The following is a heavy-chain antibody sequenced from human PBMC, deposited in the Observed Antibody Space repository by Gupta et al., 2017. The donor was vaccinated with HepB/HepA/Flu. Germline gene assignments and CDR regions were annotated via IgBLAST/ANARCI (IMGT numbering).Heavy chain of an antibody. J-gene: IGHJ6*02. CDR3: ARERRGGTFFDGLDV. Sequence: EMQLVESGGGLVQPGGSLRLSCVASGFVFSAFEMTWVRQAPGKVLEWVSYISKTGNSIYYADSVRGRFTVSRDNAKDSLYLQMNSLRVEDTAIYFCARERRGGTFFDGLDVWGQGTTATVSS. V-gene: IGHV3-48*03. CDR2: ISKTGNSI. D-gene: IGHD3-16*01. CDR1: GFVFSAFE.